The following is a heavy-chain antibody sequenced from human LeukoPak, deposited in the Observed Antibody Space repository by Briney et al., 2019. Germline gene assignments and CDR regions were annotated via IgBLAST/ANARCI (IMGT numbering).Heavy chain of an antibody. CDR1: GGSISSSSYY. J-gene: IGHJ4*02. CDR2: IYYSGST. Sequence: PSEALSLTCTVSGGSISSSSYYWGWSRQPPGKGLECIGSIYYSGSTYYTPSLKSRVTISVDTSKNQFSLKLSSVTAADTAVYYCARHWYYWGQGTLVTVSS. V-gene: IGHV4-39*01. CDR3: ARHWYY.